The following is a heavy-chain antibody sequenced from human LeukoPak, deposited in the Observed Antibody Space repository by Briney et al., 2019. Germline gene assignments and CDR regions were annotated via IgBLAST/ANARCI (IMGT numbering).Heavy chain of an antibody. D-gene: IGHD1-26*01. CDR3: ATGGYGVGGFDY. CDR1: GYTLTELS. Sequence: ASVKVSCKVSGYTLTELSMHWVRQAPGKGLEWMGGFDPEDGETIYAQKFQGRVTMTEDTSTDTAYMELSSLRSEDTAVYYCATGGYGVGGFDYRGQGTLVTVSS. V-gene: IGHV1-24*01. J-gene: IGHJ4*02. CDR2: FDPEDGET.